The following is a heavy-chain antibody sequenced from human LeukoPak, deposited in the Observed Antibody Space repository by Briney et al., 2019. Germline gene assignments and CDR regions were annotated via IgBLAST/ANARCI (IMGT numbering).Heavy chain of an antibody. CDR2: ISWNSDSI. V-gene: IGHV3-9*01. D-gene: IGHD3-22*01. CDR1: GFTFSSYA. Sequence: SLRLSCAASGFTFSSYAMSWVRHAPGKGLEWVSGISWNSDSIGYADSVKGRFTVSRDNAKNSLYLQMNNLRAEDTALYYCAKGSNVGSGYYYAPFDSWGQGTLVTVSS. J-gene: IGHJ5*01. CDR3: AKGSNVGSGYYYAPFDS.